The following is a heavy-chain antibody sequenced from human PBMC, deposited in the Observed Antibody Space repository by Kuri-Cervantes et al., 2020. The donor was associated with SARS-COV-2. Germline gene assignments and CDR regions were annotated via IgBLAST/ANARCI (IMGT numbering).Heavy chain of an antibody. CDR1: GFTFSSYA. J-gene: IGHJ4*02. CDR3: ARERVDISSTSSPHTDY. Sequence: GGSLRLSFAASGFTFSSYAMSWVRQAPGKGLEWVSAISGSGGSTYYADSVKGRFTISRDNAKNSLYLQMNSLRAEDTAVYYCARERVDISSTSSPHTDYWGQGTLVTVSS. D-gene: IGHD2-2*01. CDR2: ISGSGGST. V-gene: IGHV3-23*01.